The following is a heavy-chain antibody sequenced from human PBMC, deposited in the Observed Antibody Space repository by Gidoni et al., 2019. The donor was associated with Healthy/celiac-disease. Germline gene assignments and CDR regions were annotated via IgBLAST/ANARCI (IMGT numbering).Heavy chain of an antibody. CDR3: ASPTYYYDSSGYSSIDY. Sequence: QLQLQESGPGLVKPSETLSLTCTVPGGSISSSRYYWGWIRQPPGKGLEWIGSIYYSGSTYYNPSLKSRVTISVDTSKNQFSLKLSSVTAADTAVYYCASPTYYYDSSGYSSIDYWGQGTLVTVSS. CDR2: IYYSGST. V-gene: IGHV4-39*01. D-gene: IGHD3-22*01. CDR1: GGSISSSRYY. J-gene: IGHJ4*02.